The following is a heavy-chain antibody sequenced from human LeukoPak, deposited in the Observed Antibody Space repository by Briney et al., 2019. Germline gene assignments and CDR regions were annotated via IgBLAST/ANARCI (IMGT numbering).Heavy chain of an antibody. CDR2: IIPILATA. V-gene: IGHV1-69*13. Sequence: SVKVSCKASGDTFSTYAFSWVRQAPGQGLEWMGGIIPILATANYAQKFQGRVTIAADESTSTAYMELSSLRSEDTAVYYCARVRERGFSGYDWRHFDYWGQGALVTVSS. CDR1: GDTFSTYA. D-gene: IGHD5-12*01. CDR3: ARVRERGFSGYDWRHFDY. J-gene: IGHJ4*02.